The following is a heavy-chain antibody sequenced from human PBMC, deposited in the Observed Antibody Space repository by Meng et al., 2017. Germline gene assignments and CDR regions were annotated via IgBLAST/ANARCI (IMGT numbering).Heavy chain of an antibody. CDR2: IYHSGST. Sequence: SETLSLTCAVSGYSISSGYYWGWIRQPPGKGLEWIGSIYHSGSTYYNPSLKSRVTMSVDTSKNQFSLKLSSVTAADTAVYYCARENPDSYNWFDPWGQGTLVTVSS. V-gene: IGHV4-38-2*02. CDR3: ARENPDSYNWFDP. CDR1: GYSISSGYY. J-gene: IGHJ5*02. D-gene: IGHD3-22*01.